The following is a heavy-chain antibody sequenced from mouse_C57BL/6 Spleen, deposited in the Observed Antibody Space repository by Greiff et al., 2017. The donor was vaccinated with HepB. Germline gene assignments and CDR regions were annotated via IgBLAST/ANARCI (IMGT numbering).Heavy chain of an antibody. CDR3: ARGVYYYGSSPIDY. Sequence: VQLQQPGAELVMPGASVKLSCKASGYTFTSYWMHWVKQRPGQGLEWIGEIDPSDSYTNYNQKFKGKSTLTVDKSSSTAYMQLSSLTSEDSAVYDCARGVYYYGSSPIDYWGQGTTLTVSS. CDR2: IDPSDSYT. J-gene: IGHJ2*01. D-gene: IGHD1-1*01. V-gene: IGHV1-69*01. CDR1: GYTFTSYW.